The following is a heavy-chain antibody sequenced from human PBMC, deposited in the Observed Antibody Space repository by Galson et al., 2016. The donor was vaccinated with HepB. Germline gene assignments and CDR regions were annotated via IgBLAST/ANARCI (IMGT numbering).Heavy chain of an antibody. D-gene: IGHD2-15*01. CDR2: ISSSSSTI. CDR3: AKEEGWPVNWFDP. V-gene: IGHV3-48*01. CDR1: GFTFSSYS. Sequence: SLRLSCAASGFTFSSYSMNWVRQAPGKGLEWVSYISSSSSTIYYADSVKGRFTISRDNAKDSLYLQMNSLRPEDTAIYYCAKEEGWPVNWFDPWGPGTLVIVSS. J-gene: IGHJ5*02.